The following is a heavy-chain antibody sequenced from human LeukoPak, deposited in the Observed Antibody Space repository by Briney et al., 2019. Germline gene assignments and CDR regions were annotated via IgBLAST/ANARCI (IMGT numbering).Heavy chain of an antibody. Sequence: PSETLSLTCTVSGGSISSYYWSWIRQPPGKGLEWIGCIYYSGSTNYNPSLKSRVTISVDTSKNQFSLKLSSVTAADTAVYYCARGGNPEGGVFDYWGQGTLVTVSS. CDR2: IYYSGST. V-gene: IGHV4-59*01. CDR1: GGSISSYY. CDR3: ARGGNPEGGVFDY. J-gene: IGHJ4*02. D-gene: IGHD2-15*01.